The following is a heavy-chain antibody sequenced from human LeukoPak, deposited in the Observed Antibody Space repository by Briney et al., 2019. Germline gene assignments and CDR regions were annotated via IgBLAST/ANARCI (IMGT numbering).Heavy chain of an antibody. CDR2: IYYSGST. V-gene: IGHV4-59*01. CDR3: ARGVTGGWYGDFQH. J-gene: IGHJ1*01. Sequence: SETLSLTCTVSGGSINTYFWSWLRQPPGKGLEWLGYIYYSGSTNYNPSLKSRVTISVDTSKNQFSLKLSSVTAADTAVYYCARGVTGGWYGDFQHWGQGTLVTVSS. CDR1: GGSINTYF. D-gene: IGHD6-19*01.